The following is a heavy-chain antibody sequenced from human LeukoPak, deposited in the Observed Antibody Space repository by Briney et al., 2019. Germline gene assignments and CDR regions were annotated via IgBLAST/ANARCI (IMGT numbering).Heavy chain of an antibody. D-gene: IGHD3-22*01. V-gene: IGHV4-31*03. CDR1: GGSISSGGF. J-gene: IGHJ5*02. CDR3: ARDSSGYYWFDP. CDR2: IYHSGTT. Sequence: SETLSLTCTVSGGSISSGGFWNWIRQHPRKGLEWIGYIYHSGTTYYNPSLKSRVTISVDTSKNQFSLKLSSVTAADTAVYCCARDSSGYYWFDPWGQGTLVTVSS.